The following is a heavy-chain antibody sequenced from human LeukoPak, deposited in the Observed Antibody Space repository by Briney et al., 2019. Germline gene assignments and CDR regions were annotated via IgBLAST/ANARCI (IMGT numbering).Heavy chain of an antibody. CDR3: ARVANVVGAIRI. CDR1: GGSISSNGHY. D-gene: IGHD1-26*01. Sequence: PSETLSLTCTVSGGSISSNGHYWGWIRQPPGKGLEWIGHSGSTYYNASLKSRVTISIDTSKHQFSLRLSSVTAADTAVYYCARVANVVGAIRIWGQGTLVTVSS. J-gene: IGHJ4*02. V-gene: IGHV4-39*07. CDR2: SGST.